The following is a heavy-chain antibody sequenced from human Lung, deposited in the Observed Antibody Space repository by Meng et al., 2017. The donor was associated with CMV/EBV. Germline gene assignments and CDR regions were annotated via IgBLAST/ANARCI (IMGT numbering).Heavy chain of an antibody. CDR1: GFTFNFYP. CDR2: ISDDGTSQ. Sequence: LSLTXAASGFTFNFYPLHWVRQAPGRGLEWVAVISDDGTSQYYADSVKGRFTISRDSLKNTLYLQMNGLRPDDTAVYYCARAISITVFGVALDYWGRGXLVTVSS. CDR3: ARAISITVFGVALDY. D-gene: IGHD3-3*01. V-gene: IGHV3-30-3*01. J-gene: IGHJ4*02.